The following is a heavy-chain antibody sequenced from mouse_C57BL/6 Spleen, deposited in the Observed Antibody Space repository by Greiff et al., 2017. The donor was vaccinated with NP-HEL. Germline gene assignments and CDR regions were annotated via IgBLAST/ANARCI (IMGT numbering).Heavy chain of an antibody. D-gene: IGHD2-3*01. CDR3: ARRYEVYYYAMDY. Sequence: VKLQQSGAELVRPGTSVKVSCKASGYAFTNYLIEWVKQRPGQGLEWIGVINPGSGGTNYNEKFKGKATLTADKSSSTAYMQLSSLTSEDSAVYFCARRYEVYYYAMDYWGQGTSVTVSS. CDR1: GYAFTNYL. J-gene: IGHJ4*01. V-gene: IGHV1-54*01. CDR2: INPGSGGT.